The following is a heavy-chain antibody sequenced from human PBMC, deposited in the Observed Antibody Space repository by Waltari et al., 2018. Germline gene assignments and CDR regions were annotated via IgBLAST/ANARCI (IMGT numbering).Heavy chain of an antibody. CDR3: ARGSEVDS. Sequence: FRTYVMNCVCQARGKGLEWTSSISDDGDSIINADSVKCRFTIYRDNSKHTLDLQMNSLRVDDTAVYYFARGSEVDSWGQGSVVTISS. CDR2: ISDDGDSI. V-gene: IGHV3-23*01. CDR1: FRTYV. J-gene: IGHJ4*02.